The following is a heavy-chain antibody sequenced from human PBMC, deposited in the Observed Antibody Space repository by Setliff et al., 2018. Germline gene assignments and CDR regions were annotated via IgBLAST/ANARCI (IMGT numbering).Heavy chain of an antibody. CDR3: ARKKTVYWYYGMDV. J-gene: IGHJ6*02. CDR1: GGSFSGYY. Sequence: PSETLSLTCAVYGGSFSGYYWSWIRQPPGKGLEWIREINHSGSTNYNPSLKSRVTTSVDTSKNQFSLKLSSVTAADTAVYYCARKKTVYWYYGMDVWGQGTTVTVSS. D-gene: IGHD2-15*01. V-gene: IGHV4-34*01. CDR2: INHSGST.